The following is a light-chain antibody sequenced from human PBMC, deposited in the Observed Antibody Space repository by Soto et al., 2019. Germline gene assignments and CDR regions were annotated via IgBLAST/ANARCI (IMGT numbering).Light chain of an antibody. CDR1: SSHVGNYNL. V-gene: IGLV2-11*01. Sequence: QAARTQPLSVSGSAGQSVTISCTGTSSHVGNYNLVSWYQQYTGKATKLLIYDVSRRPSGVPDRLSGSKSGNTASLTISGLQADDEADYYCCSYAGSYNLIFGTGTKVTVI. CDR3: CSYAGSYNLI. J-gene: IGLJ1*01. CDR2: DVS.